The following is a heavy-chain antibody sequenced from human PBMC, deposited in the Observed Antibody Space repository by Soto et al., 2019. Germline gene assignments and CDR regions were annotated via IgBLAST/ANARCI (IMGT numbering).Heavy chain of an antibody. D-gene: IGHD3-22*01. CDR2: IWYDGSNK. J-gene: IGHJ4*01. V-gene: IGHV3-33*01. Sequence: QVQLVESGGGVVQPGRSLRLSCAASGFTFSSYGMHWVRQAPGKGLEWVAVIWYDGSNKYYADSVRGRFTISRDNSKNTLYLQMNSLRAEDTAVYYCARDPAYDSSGYRFDYWGHGTLVTVSS. CDR1: GFTFSSYG. CDR3: ARDPAYDSSGYRFDY.